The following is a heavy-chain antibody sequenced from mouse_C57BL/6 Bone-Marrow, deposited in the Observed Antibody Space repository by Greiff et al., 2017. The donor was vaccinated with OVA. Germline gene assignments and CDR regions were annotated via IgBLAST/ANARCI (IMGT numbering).Heavy chain of an antibody. D-gene: IGHD2-1*01. CDR1: GFTFSSYA. J-gene: IGHJ4*01. V-gene: IGHV5-9-1*02. Sequence: EVQLQESGEGLVKPGGSLKLSCAASGFTFSSYAMSWVRQTPEKRLEWVAYISSGGDYIYYADTVKGRFTIYRDNARKTLYLQMSSLNSDDTAMYYCTRLLDAMDYWGQGTSVTVTS. CDR3: TRLLDAMDY. CDR2: ISSGGDYI.